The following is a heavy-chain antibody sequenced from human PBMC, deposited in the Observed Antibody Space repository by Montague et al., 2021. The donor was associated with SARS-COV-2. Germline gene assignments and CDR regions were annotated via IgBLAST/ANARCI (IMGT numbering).Heavy chain of an antibody. CDR1: GFTVSSNY. J-gene: IGHJ6*02. Sequence: SLRLSCAASGFTVSSNYMSWVRQAPGEGLEWVSVIYSGGNTYYADSVKGRFTISRDNSKNTLYLQMNSLRDEDPAVYYCAGDGSSSWYGNYYYGMDVWGQGTTVTASS. CDR3: AGDGSSSWYGNYYYGMDV. V-gene: IGHV3-66*02. CDR2: IYSGGNT. D-gene: IGHD6-13*01.